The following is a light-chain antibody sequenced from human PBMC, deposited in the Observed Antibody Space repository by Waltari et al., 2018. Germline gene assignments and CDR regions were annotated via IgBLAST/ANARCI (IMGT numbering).Light chain of an antibody. CDR1: QFINTY. V-gene: IGKV1-39*01. CDR3: QQSFSNPPWT. J-gene: IGKJ1*01. Sequence: DIQMAQSPSSLSASVGDRVTITCRASQFINTYLNWYQHRPGEAPKPLIYDASVLESGVPSRFSGSGSATDFTLTISSLQPEDIGTYYCQQSFSNPPWTFGQGTKVEV. CDR2: DAS.